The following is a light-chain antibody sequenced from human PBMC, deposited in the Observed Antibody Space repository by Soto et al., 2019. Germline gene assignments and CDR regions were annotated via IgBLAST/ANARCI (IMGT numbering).Light chain of an antibody. Sequence: QSVLTQPASVSGSPGQSITISCTGTSSDVGNYNLVSWYQQHPGKAPKLSIYEGSKRPSGVSNRFSGSKSGNTASLTISGLQAEDEADYYCCSYAGSSTFAVFGGGTKLTV. CDR3: CSYAGSSTFAV. J-gene: IGLJ3*02. CDR2: EGS. V-gene: IGLV2-23*03. CDR1: SSDVGNYNL.